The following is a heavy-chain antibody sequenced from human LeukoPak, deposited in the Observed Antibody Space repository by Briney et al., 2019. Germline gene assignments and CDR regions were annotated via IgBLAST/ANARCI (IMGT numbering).Heavy chain of an antibody. CDR1: RDTFNDYY. Sequence: ASVTVSFKASRDTFNDYYIHWVRQVPGQGLEWMGIINPRGGSTSYEQTYQGRVTMTRDTSTSTVYMELSSLRSEDPAVYYCARDTANYYYDSSGYYFDYWGQGTLVTVSS. CDR3: ARDTANYYYDSSGYYFDY. V-gene: IGHV1-46*02. D-gene: IGHD3-22*01. J-gene: IGHJ4*02. CDR2: INPRGGST.